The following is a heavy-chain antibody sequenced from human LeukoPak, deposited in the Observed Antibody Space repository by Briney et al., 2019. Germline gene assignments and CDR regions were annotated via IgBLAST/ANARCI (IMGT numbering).Heavy chain of an antibody. Sequence: PGGSLRLSCAASGFTFSSYAMSWVRQAPGKGLEWVSAISGSGGSTYYADSVKGRFTISRDNSKNTLYLQMNSLRAEDTAVYYCAKGQYYYDSSGYYYREGGSTESDYWGQGTLVTVSS. CDR3: AKGQYYYDSSGYYYREGGSTESDY. V-gene: IGHV3-23*01. CDR1: GFTFSSYA. D-gene: IGHD3-22*01. J-gene: IGHJ4*02. CDR2: ISGSGGST.